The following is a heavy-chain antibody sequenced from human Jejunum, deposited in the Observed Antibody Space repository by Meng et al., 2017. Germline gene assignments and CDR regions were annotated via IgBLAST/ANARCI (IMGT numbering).Heavy chain of an antibody. CDR2: MYYTGTA. Sequence: QLQLQESGPGLVKPSETLSLTFSVSGGPINDYWGWIRQSPGKGLEWIGTMYYTGTAYYNPSLKSRVTISVDTSENQSSLKLSSVTAADTAVYHCARHCGYRSGCHQYFDYWGQGILVTVSS. J-gene: IGHJ4*02. CDR1: GGPINDY. CDR3: ARHCGYRSGCHQYFDY. V-gene: IGHV4-39*01. D-gene: IGHD6-19*01.